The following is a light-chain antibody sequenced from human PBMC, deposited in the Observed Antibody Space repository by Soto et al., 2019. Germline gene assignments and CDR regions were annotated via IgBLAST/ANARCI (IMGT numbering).Light chain of an antibody. CDR3: QQYHTWPVT. CDR2: AVS. V-gene: IGKV3-15*01. CDR1: QSIGNS. J-gene: IGKJ4*01. Sequence: IVLTTSPGTPSLSPGEIFTLSCRASQSIGNSVAWYQQRPGQAPRLLISAVSTGATGVPARFSGSGSGTEFTLTINSLQSEDCATYYCQQYHTWPVTFGGGTKVDI.